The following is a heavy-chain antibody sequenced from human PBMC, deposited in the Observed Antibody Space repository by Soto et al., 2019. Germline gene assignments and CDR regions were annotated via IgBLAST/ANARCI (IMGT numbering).Heavy chain of an antibody. CDR2: IYWNDDK. V-gene: IGHV2-5*01. D-gene: IGHD4-17*01. CDR3: ARGLATLPVFAFDV. CDR1: GISLSTSGVG. J-gene: IGHJ3*01. Sequence: SGPTLVNPTQTLTLTCSLSGISLSTSGVGLGWIRQTPGKALEWLALIYWNDDKHYSPSLKSRLTITKDTSKNQAVLTMTNMDPVDTATYYCARGLATLPVFAFDVWGQGTVVTVSS.